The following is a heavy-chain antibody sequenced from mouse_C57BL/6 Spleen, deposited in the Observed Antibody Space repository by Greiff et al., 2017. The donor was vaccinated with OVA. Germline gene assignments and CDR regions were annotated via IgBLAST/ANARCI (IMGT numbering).Heavy chain of an antibody. Sequence: VQLQQSGPGLVQPSQSLSITCTVSGFSLTSYGVHWVRQSPGKGLEWLGGIWRGGSTDYNAAFISRLSISKDNSKSQVFFKMNSLQADDTAIYYCARKDTTDAMDYWGQGTSVTVSS. CDR2: IWRGGST. D-gene: IGHD1-1*01. CDR1: GFSLTSYG. CDR3: ARKDTTDAMDY. V-gene: IGHV2-2*01. J-gene: IGHJ4*01.